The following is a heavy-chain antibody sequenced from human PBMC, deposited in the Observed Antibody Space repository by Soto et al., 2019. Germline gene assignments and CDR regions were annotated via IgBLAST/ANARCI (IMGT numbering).Heavy chain of an antibody. J-gene: IGHJ4*02. D-gene: IGHD3-22*01. V-gene: IGHV4-30-4*01. CDR3: ARGSYYSDSSGYYHY. CDR2: IYYSGST. CDR1: GGSISSGDYY. Sequence: PSETLSLTCTVSGGSISSGDYYWSWIRQPPGKGLEWIGYIYYSGSTYYNPSLKSRVTISVDTSKNQFSLKLSSVTAADTAVYYCARGSYYSDSSGYYHYWGQGPLVTV.